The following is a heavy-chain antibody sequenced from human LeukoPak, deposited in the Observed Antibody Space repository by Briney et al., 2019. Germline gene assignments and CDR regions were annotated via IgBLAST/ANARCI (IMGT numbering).Heavy chain of an antibody. V-gene: IGHV4-59*01. J-gene: IGHJ6*02. CDR2: IYYSGST. CDR1: GGSISTYY. CDR3: ARDENYDILTGYYSLVLRGMDV. Sequence: PSETLSLTCTVSGGSISTYYWSWVRQPPGKGLEWIGYIYYSGSTNYNPSLKSRGTISVDTSKNQFSLKLSSVTAADTAVYYCARDENYDILTGYYSLVLRGMDVWGQGTTVTVSS. D-gene: IGHD3-9*01.